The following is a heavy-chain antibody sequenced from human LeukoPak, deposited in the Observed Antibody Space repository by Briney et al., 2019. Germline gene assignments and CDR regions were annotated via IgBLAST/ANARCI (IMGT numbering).Heavy chain of an antibody. V-gene: IGHV5-51*01. CDR3: ARGSRRLSSSSFDY. CDR2: IYPGDSDT. Sequence: GESLKISRKGSGYSLTNYWLAWVRQMPGKGLEWMGIIYPGDSDTRYSPSFQGQVTISADKSISAAYLQWSSLKASDSAMYYCARGSRRLSSSSFDYWGQGSLVSVSS. CDR1: GYSLTNYW. D-gene: IGHD6-6*01. J-gene: IGHJ4*02.